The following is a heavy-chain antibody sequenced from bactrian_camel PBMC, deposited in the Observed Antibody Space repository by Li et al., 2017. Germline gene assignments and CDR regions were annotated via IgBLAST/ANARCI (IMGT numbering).Heavy chain of an antibody. CDR2: LHFARSAP. J-gene: IGHJ6*01. V-gene: IGHV3S6*01. Sequence: VQLVESGGGSVQAGGSLRLSCAASRWTFCMGWFRQAPGKEREGIAFLHFARSAPEYADSVKGRFTISRDNAKSTLHLQMNSLKPEDTAMYYCATEYRGMCGLGASLFRYWGQGTQVTVS. CDR1: RWTFC. CDR3: ATEYRGMCGLGASLFRY. D-gene: IGHD1*01.